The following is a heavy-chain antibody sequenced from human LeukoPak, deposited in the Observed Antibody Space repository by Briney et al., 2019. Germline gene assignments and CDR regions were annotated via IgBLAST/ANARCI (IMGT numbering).Heavy chain of an antibody. V-gene: IGHV5-51*01. D-gene: IGHD6-13*01. Sequence: GESLKISCKASGYSFTNTFIGWVRQMPGKGPEWMGITYPGDSDTRYSPSFQGQVTISVDKSVTTAYLQWSSLQASDTALYYCARPIAAAGTDLGYWGQGTLVTVSS. CDR1: GYSFTNTF. CDR3: ARPIAAAGTDLGY. CDR2: TYPGDSDT. J-gene: IGHJ4*02.